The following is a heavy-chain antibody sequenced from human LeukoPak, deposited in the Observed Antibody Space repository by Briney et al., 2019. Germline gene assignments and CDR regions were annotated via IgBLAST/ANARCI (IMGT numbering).Heavy chain of an antibody. J-gene: IGHJ5*02. CDR1: GYTFTSYD. Sequence: ASVKVSCKASGYTFTSYDINWVRQAPGQGLEWMGLMNPNSGNTGYAQKFQGRVTMTRNTSISTAYMELSSLRSEDTAVYYCARFLTHCSSTSCYLRGWFDPWGQGTLVTGSS. D-gene: IGHD2-2*01. CDR2: MNPNSGNT. V-gene: IGHV1-8*01. CDR3: ARFLTHCSSTSCYLRGWFDP.